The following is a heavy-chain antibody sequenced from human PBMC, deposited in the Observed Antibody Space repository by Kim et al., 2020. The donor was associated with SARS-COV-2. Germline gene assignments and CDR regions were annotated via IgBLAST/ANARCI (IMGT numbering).Heavy chain of an antibody. CDR3: SKASGWLSRY. Sequence: GGSLRLSCAASGFTFADSVMHWVRQAPGKGLEWVALVSGDGGTTYYADSVKGRFTISRDNSKDSLYLQMNSLRTDDTAFYYCSKASGWLSRYWGQGTLVTVSS. CDR2: VSGDGGTT. CDR1: GFTFADSV. D-gene: IGHD6-19*01. V-gene: IGHV3-43*02. J-gene: IGHJ4*02.